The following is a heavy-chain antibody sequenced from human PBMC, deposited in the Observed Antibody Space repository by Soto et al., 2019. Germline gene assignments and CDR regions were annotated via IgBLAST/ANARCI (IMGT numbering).Heavy chain of an antibody. V-gene: IGHV3-74*01. J-gene: IGHJ4*02. Sequence: GGSLRLSCVLSGFTFSTYWMHWVRQAPGKGPVWVSRISPAGRSTTYADSVKGRFTISRDSPKNTLFLQMNSLRADDTAVYYCAGGDFDSRYYFDYWGQGTLVTVSS. CDR1: GFTFSTYW. D-gene: IGHD3-22*01. CDR3: AGGDFDSRYYFDY. CDR2: ISPAGRST.